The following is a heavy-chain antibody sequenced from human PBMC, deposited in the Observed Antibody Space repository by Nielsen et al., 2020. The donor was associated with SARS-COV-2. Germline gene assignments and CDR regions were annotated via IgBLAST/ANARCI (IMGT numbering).Heavy chain of an antibody. CDR3: TTGGITMVRGVMQY. CDR2: INSDGSST. D-gene: IGHD3-10*01. J-gene: IGHJ1*01. CDR1: AFTFSTYW. V-gene: IGHV3-74*01. Sequence: GGSLRLSCAASAFTFSTYWMHWVRQAPGKGLVWVSRINSDGSSTSYADSVKGRFTISRDNAKNTLYLQMNSLKTEDTAVYYCTTGGITMVRGVMQYWGQGTLVTVSP.